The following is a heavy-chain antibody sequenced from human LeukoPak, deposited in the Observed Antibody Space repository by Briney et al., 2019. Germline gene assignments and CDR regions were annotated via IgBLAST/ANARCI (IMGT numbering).Heavy chain of an antibody. J-gene: IGHJ6*02. CDR3: AREGWGDYYGIDV. Sequence: GGSLRLSCAASGFTVSNNYMSWVRQAPGKGLEWVSVIYSGGSTYYADSVKGRFTVSRDNSKNTLYLQMNSLRAEDTAVYYCAREGWGDYYGIDVWGQGTTVTVSS. V-gene: IGHV3-53*01. D-gene: IGHD3-10*01. CDR1: GFTVSNNY. CDR2: IYSGGST.